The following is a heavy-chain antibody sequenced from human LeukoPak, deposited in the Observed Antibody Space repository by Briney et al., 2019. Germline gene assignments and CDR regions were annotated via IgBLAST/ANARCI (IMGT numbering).Heavy chain of an antibody. D-gene: IGHD6-19*01. CDR3: ARLWYSSGWYVGSFNNWFDP. J-gene: IGHJ5*02. Sequence: PGESLKISCKGSGYSFTSYWIGWVRQMPGKGLEWMGIIYPGDSDTRYSPSFQGQVTISADKSISTAYLQWSSLKASDTAMYYCARLWYSSGWYVGSFNNWFDPWGQGTLVTVSS. V-gene: IGHV5-51*01. CDR1: GYSFTSYW. CDR2: IYPGDSDT.